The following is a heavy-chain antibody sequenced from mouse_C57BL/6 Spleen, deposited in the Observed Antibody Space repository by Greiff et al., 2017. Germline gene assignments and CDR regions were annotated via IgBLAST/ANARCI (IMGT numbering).Heavy chain of an antibody. J-gene: IGHJ2*01. Sequence: VKFVESGEGLVKPGGSLKPSCAASGFTFSSYAISWVRQTPANRLECVAYISSGGGYIYYADTVKGRFTISRDNGRNTLYLKMSSLKSEDTAMYYCTRAPYSNYLDYWGKGTTLTVSS. CDR1: GFTFSSYA. D-gene: IGHD2-5*01. CDR3: TRAPYSNYLDY. V-gene: IGHV5-9-1*02. CDR2: ISSGGGYI.